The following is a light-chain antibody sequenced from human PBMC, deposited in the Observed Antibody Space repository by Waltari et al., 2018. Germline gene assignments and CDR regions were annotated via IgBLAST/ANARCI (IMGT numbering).Light chain of an antibody. CDR3: QQYYSIPLT. Sequence: DIQMTQSPSSLSAFTGARVTITCRASQGISNSLAWYQQKPGNAPTLLLSDSSRLETGVPSRFTGSRSGTDYTLTISSLQPEDFASYYCQQYYSIPLTFGGGTKVEIK. CDR1: QGISNS. V-gene: IGKV1-NL1*01. CDR2: DSS. J-gene: IGKJ4*01.